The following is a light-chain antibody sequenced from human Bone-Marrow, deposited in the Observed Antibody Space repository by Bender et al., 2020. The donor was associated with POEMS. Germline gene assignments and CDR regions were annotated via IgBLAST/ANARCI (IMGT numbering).Light chain of an antibody. V-gene: IGLV3-10*01. CDR3: YSTDSSGDDRV. J-gene: IGLJ1*01. Sequence: SYELTQPPSVSVSPGQTARITCSGDALPETYVYWYQQKSDQAPVLVIAEDSERPSGIPQRFSGSSSGTVATLTISGAQVEDEADYYCYSTDSSGDDRVFGTGTKVTVL. CDR2: EDS. CDR1: ALPETY.